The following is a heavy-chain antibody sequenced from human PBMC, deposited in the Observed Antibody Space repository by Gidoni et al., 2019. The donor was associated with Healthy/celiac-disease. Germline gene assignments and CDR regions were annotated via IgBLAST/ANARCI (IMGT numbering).Heavy chain of an antibody. Sequence: EVQLLESGGGLVQPGGSLRLSCAASGFTFSSYAMSWVRQAPGKGLEWVSDISGSGGSTYYEDSVKGRFTISRDKSKNTLYLQMNSLRAEDTAVYYGCVQLLSPSDYWGQGTLVTVSS. J-gene: IGHJ4*02. CDR2: ISGSGGST. CDR3: CVQLLSPSDY. D-gene: IGHD2-2*01. CDR1: GFTFSSYA. V-gene: IGHV3-23*01.